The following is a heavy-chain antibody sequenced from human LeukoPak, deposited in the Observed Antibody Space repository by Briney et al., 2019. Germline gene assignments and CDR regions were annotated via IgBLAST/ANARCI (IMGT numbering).Heavy chain of an antibody. CDR2: ISSSSSYI. D-gene: IGHD3-10*01. CDR3: ARERSGGSGTFDY. Sequence: GGSLRLSCAASGFTFSSYWMHWVRQAPGKGLVWVSSISSSSSYIYYADSVKGRFTISRGNAKNSLYLQMNSLRAEDTAVYYCARERSGGSGTFDYWGQGTLVTVSS. V-gene: IGHV3-21*01. CDR1: GFTFSSYW. J-gene: IGHJ4*02.